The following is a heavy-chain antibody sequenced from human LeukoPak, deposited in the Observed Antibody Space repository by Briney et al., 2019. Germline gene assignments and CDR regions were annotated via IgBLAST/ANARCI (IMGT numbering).Heavy chain of an antibody. J-gene: IGHJ6*02. CDR2: ISGSGADT. CDR3: AKDFLSYYYYYGMDV. Sequence: GGSLRLSCAASGFTFSNYAMTWVRQAPGKGLEWVSAISGSGADTYYVDSVKGRFTISRDNSKNTLYLQMNSLRAEDTAVYYCAKDFLSYYYYYGMDVWGQGTTVTVSS. V-gene: IGHV3-23*01. CDR1: GFTFSNYA.